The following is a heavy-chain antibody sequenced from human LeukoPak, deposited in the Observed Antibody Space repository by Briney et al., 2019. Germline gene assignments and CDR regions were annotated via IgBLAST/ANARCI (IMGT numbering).Heavy chain of an antibody. Sequence: ASVKVSCKASGYTFTSYGISWVRKATGQGLEWMGWISAYNGNTNYAQKLQGRVTITADESTSTAYMELSSLRSEDTAVYYCARGGIVVVVAANRNWFDPWGQGTLVTVSS. CDR2: ISAYNGNT. J-gene: IGHJ5*02. CDR3: ARGGIVVVVAANRNWFDP. D-gene: IGHD2-15*01. CDR1: GYTFTSYG. V-gene: IGHV1-18*01.